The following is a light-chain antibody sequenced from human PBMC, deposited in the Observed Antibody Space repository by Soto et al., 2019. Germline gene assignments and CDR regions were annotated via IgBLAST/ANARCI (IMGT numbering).Light chain of an antibody. V-gene: IGLV2-14*01. J-gene: IGLJ2*01. CDR2: EVS. CDR1: SSDVGGYNY. CDR3: SSYTSSSTLGHVV. Sequence: QSVLTQPASVSGSPGQSITISCTGTSSDVGGYNYVSWYQQHPGKAPKLRIYEVSNRPSGVSNRFSGSKSGNTASLTISGLQAEDEADYYCSSYTSSSTLGHVVFGGGTKLTVL.